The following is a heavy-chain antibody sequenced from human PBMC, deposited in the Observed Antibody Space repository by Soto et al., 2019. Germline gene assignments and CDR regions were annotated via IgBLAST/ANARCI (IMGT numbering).Heavy chain of an antibody. V-gene: IGHV3-23*01. J-gene: IGHJ4*02. Sequence: GGSLRLSCAASGFTFSSYAMSWVRQAPGKGLEWVSAISGSGGSTYYADSVKGRFTISRDNSKNTLYLQMNSLRAEDTAVYYCAKDADPTIFGVVIILSYFDYWGQGTLVTVSS. CDR3: AKDADPTIFGVVIILSYFDY. CDR1: GFTFSSYA. CDR2: ISGSGGST. D-gene: IGHD3-3*01.